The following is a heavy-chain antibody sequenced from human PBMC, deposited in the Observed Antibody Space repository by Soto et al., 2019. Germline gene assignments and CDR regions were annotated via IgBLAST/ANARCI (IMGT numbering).Heavy chain of an antibody. CDR3: ARGEGYCSGGSCYGYYYYYGMDV. CDR2: IYPGDSDT. Sequence: GESLKISCKGSGYSFTSYWIGWVRQMPGKGLEWMGIIYPGDSDTRYSPSFQGQVTISADKSISTAYLQWSSLKASDTAMYYCARGEGYCSGGSCYGYYYYYGMDVWGQGTTVTVSS. CDR1: GYSFTSYW. J-gene: IGHJ6*02. V-gene: IGHV5-51*01. D-gene: IGHD2-15*01.